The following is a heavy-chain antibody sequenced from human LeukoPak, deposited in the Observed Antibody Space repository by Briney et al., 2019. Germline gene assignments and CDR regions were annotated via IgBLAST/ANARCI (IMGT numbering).Heavy chain of an antibody. Sequence: PSETLSLTCTVSGGSISSYYWSWIRQPPGKGLEWIGYIYYSGSTNYNPSLKSRVTISVDTSKNQFSLKLSSVTAADTAVYYCARAPYYYDSSGEKAWFDPWGQGTLVTVS. J-gene: IGHJ5*02. CDR3: ARAPYYYDSSGEKAWFDP. D-gene: IGHD3-22*01. V-gene: IGHV4-59*01. CDR2: IYYSGST. CDR1: GGSISSYY.